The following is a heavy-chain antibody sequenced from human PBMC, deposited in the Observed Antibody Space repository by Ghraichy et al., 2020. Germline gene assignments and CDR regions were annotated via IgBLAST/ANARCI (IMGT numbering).Heavy chain of an antibody. CDR1: GGSISSYY. V-gene: IGHV4-59*01. CDR3: ARGTLFDY. CDR2: IYYSGST. J-gene: IGHJ4*02. Sequence: ETLSLTCTVSGGSISSYYWSWIRQPPGKGLEWIGYIYYSGSTNYNPSLKSRVTISVDTSKNQFSLKLSSVTAADTAVYYCARGTLFDYWGQGTLVTVSS.